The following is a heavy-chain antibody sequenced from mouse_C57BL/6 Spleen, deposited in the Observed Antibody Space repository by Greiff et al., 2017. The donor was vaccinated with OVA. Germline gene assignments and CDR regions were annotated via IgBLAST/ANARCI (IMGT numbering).Heavy chain of an antibody. CDR2: IYPRSGNT. Sequence: QVQLQQSGAELARPGASVKLSCKASGYTFTSYGISWVKQRTGQGLEWIGEIYPRSGNTYYNEKFKGKATLTADKSSSTAYMELRSLTSEDSAVYFCAELDAWFAYWGQGTLVTVSA. CDR3: AELDAWFAY. CDR1: GYTFTSYG. J-gene: IGHJ3*01. V-gene: IGHV1-81*01. D-gene: IGHD4-1*01.